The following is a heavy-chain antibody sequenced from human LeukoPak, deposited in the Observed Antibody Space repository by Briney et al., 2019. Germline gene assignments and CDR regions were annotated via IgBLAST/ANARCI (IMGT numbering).Heavy chain of an antibody. D-gene: IGHD2-21*01. Sequence: GESLKISCKGSGYTFTTHWIGWVRQMPGKGLEWMGIIYPGDSDTRYSPSFQGQVTISADKSISTAYLQWSSLKASDTAMYYCARPGRLAYCGGDCYKKSAFDIWGQGTMVTVSS. V-gene: IGHV5-51*01. CDR3: ARPGRLAYCGGDCYKKSAFDI. CDR1: GYTFTTHW. J-gene: IGHJ3*02. CDR2: IYPGDSDT.